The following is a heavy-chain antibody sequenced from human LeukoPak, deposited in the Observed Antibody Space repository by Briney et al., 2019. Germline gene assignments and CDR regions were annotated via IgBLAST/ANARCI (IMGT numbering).Heavy chain of an antibody. CDR3: ARGPIVVVPAAPDYYYMDV. CDR1: GGTFSSYT. CDR2: IIPILGIA. D-gene: IGHD2-2*01. Sequence: ASVKVSGKASGGTFSSYTISWVRQAPGQGLEWMGRIIPILGIANYAQKFQGRVTITADKSTSTAYMELSSLRSEDAAVYYCARGPIVVVPAAPDYYYMDVWGKGTTVTVSS. V-gene: IGHV1-69*02. J-gene: IGHJ6*03.